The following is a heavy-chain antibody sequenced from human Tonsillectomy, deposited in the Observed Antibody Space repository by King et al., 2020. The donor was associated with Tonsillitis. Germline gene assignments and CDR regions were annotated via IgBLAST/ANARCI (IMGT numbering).Heavy chain of an antibody. J-gene: IGHJ3*01. CDR3: SRPYCSGERCYQRNDAFDL. CDR1: GFSLSTYA. V-gene: IGHV3-21*01. Sequence: VQLVESGGGLVKPGGSLRLSCAGSGFSLSTYAMTWVRHAPGKGLEWVSSINSVGGHIYYANSVRGRYTTSRDNAKNSLYFEMNSLRTEDAALYSCSRPYCSGERCYQRNDAFDLWGLGTMVTVSS. CDR2: INSVGGHI. D-gene: IGHD2-15*01.